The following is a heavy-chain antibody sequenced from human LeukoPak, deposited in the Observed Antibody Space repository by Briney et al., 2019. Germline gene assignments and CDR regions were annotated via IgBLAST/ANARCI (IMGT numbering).Heavy chain of an antibody. V-gene: IGHV3-30*01. Sequence: PGTSLRLSCAASGFTVSAYAMHWVRQAPGKGLELVAVISYDGSNKYYADSVKGRFTISGDKCKDTLYLQMKTLRPEDTAVYYCAGGPGPIAGAKNPFDIWGQGTMVTVSS. CDR3: AGGPGPIAGAKNPFDI. CDR1: GFTVSAYA. D-gene: IGHD1-26*01. J-gene: IGHJ3*02. CDR2: ISYDGSNK.